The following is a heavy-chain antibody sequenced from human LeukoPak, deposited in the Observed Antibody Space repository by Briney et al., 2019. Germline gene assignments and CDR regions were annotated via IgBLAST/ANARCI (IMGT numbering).Heavy chain of an antibody. CDR3: ASDMGAAGDY. J-gene: IGHJ4*02. Sequence: PSQTLSLTCTVSGGSISSGTYYWSWIRQPAGKGLEWLGRIYTSGSTNYNPSLKSRVTISVDTSKNQFSLKLSSVTAADTAVYYCASDMGAAGDYWGQGTLVTVSS. CDR2: IYTSGST. CDR1: GGSISSGTYY. D-gene: IGHD6-13*01. V-gene: IGHV4-61*02.